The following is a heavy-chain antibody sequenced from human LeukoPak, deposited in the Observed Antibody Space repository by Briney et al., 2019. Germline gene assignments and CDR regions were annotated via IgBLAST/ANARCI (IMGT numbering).Heavy chain of an antibody. J-gene: IGHJ4*02. CDR3: ARHESSSWYLEGPSY. Sequence: PSETLSLTCTVSGDSISSDYWSWIRHPPGKGLEWIGNIYYSGSTNYNPSLKSRDTISADTSKNQFSLKLSSVTAADTAVYYCARHESSSWYLEGPSYWGQGTLVTVSS. D-gene: IGHD6-13*01. CDR2: IYYSGST. CDR1: GDSISSDY. V-gene: IGHV4-59*08.